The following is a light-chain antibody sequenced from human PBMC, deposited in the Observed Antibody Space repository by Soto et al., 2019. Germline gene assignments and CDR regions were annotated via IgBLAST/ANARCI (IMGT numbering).Light chain of an antibody. CDR2: AAS. V-gene: IGKV1-17*01. CDR3: LQHSTSPLT. CDR1: QGIRND. Sequence: DIQMTQFPSSLSASVGDRVTITCRASQGIRNDLAWYQQKPGKAPKRLIYAASSLQSGVPSRFSGSGAGTEFTLAISSMQPEDWATSYGLQHSTSPLTFGQGTKVEIK. J-gene: IGKJ1*01.